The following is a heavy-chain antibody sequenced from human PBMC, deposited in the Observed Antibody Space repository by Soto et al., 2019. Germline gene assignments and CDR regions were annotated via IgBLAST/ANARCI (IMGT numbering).Heavy chain of an antibody. V-gene: IGHV1-24*01. J-gene: IGHJ6*02. CDR3: ATDGEYQMIVDSRSRRMDV. CDR2: SDPEDGET. Sequence: VAAVKVSCKVSGYALTELPMHWVRQAPGEGLEWMGGSDPEDGETIYAQKFQGRVTMTEDTSTDTAYMELSSLRSEDTAVYYCATDGEYQMIVDSRSRRMDVWGQGTTVTVSS. D-gene: IGHD6-6*01. CDR1: GYALTELP.